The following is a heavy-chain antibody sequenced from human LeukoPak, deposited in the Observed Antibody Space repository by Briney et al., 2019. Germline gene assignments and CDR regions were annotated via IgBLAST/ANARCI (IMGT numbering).Heavy chain of an antibody. D-gene: IGHD6-13*01. CDR3: ARGYSSWYGSRYNWFDP. V-gene: IGHV4-59*01. J-gene: IGHJ5*02. Sequence: SETLSLTCAVYGGSFSSYYWSWIRQPPGKGLEWIGYIYYSGSTNYNPSLKSRVTISVDTSKNQFSLKLSSVTAADTAVYYCARGYSSWYGSRYNWFDPWGQGTLVTVSS. CDR2: IYYSGST. CDR1: GGSFSSYY.